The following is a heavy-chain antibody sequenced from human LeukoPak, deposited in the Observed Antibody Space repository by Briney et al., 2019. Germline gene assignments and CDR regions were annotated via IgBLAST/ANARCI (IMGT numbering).Heavy chain of an antibody. CDR2: IYYSGST. J-gene: IGHJ4*02. V-gene: IGHV4-59*08. D-gene: IGHD3-10*01. CDR1: GGSISSYY. Sequence: SETLSLTCTVSGGSISSYYWSWIRQPPGKGLEWIGYIYYSGSTNYNPSLKSRVTISVDTSTNQFSLKLTSVTAADTAVYYCARRAYGSGSFYFDYWGQGILVTASS. CDR3: ARRAYGSGSFYFDY.